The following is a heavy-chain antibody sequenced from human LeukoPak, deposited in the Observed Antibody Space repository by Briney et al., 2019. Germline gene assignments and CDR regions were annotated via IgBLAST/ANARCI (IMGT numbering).Heavy chain of an antibody. CDR3: AKDGAAGTYYYYYMDV. CDR1: GFTFSSYA. Sequence: GGSLRLSCAASGFTFSSYAMHWVRQAPGKGLEWVAVISYDGSNKYYADSVKGRFTISRDNSKNTLYLQMNSLRAEDTAVYYCAKDGAAGTYYYYYMDVWGKGTTVTISS. CDR2: ISYDGSNK. D-gene: IGHD6-13*01. J-gene: IGHJ6*03. V-gene: IGHV3-30*04.